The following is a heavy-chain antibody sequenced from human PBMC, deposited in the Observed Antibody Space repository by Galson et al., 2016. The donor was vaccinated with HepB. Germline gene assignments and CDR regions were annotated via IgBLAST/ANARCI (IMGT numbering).Heavy chain of an antibody. Sequence: SLRLSCADSGFNFNSYAMSWVRQALGKGLEWVSTISGGGDVTNYADSVKGRFTISRDNSKNRLFLQINSLRAEDTALYFCAKDGEPYRSPLAYWGQGTLVTVSS. CDR2: ISGGGDVT. J-gene: IGHJ4*02. D-gene: IGHD3-16*02. V-gene: IGHV3-23*01. CDR3: AKDGEPYRSPLAY. CDR1: GFNFNSYA.